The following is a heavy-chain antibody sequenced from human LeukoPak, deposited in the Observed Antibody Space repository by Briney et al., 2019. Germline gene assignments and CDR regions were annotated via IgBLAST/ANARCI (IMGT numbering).Heavy chain of an antibody. J-gene: IGHJ4*02. Sequence: ASVKVSCKASGYTLTDHHLIWVRQAPGQGLKWMGWIRPNSDGIKYAQEFQGRVTVTRDTSISTAYMELTSLTSDDTAIYYCARDPVDGYSHYDFWGQGTLVTVSS. D-gene: IGHD5-24*01. V-gene: IGHV1-2*02. CDR3: ARDPVDGYSHYDF. CDR1: GYTLTDHH. CDR2: IRPNSDGI.